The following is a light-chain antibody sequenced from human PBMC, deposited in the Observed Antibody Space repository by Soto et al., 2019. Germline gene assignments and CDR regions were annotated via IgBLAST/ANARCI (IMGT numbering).Light chain of an antibody. CDR2: GAS. CDR1: QSVSSN. V-gene: IGKV3-15*01. J-gene: IGKJ4*01. Sequence: EIVMTQSPATLSLSPGEIATLSCRASQSVSSNLAWYQQKPGQAPMLLIYGASTRDTGIPARFSGSWSGTEFTLTISSLQSEDFAVYYCQQYNNWPLTFGGGTKVEIK. CDR3: QQYNNWPLT.